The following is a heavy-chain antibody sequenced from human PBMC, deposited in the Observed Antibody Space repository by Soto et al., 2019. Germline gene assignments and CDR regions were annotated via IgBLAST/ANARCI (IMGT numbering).Heavy chain of an antibody. D-gene: IGHD6-19*01. J-gene: IGHJ4*02. Sequence: GGSLRLSCSASGFTFNSYAMHWVRQAPGKGLEFVSAISSYGADTYYADSVKGRFAISRDNSKNTLYLQMSSLRAEDTALYYCVKEGYMRSDWYGQFDYWGQGALVTV. CDR1: GFTFNSYA. CDR3: VKEGYMRSDWYGQFDY. CDR2: ISSYGADT. V-gene: IGHV3-64D*06.